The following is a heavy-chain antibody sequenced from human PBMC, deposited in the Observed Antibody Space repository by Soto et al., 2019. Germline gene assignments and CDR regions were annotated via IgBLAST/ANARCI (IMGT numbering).Heavy chain of an antibody. CDR2: LNDSGGT. D-gene: IGHD3-10*01. V-gene: IGHV4-34*01. CDR3: TRGRGGVQE. J-gene: IGHJ1*01. Sequence: QVQLQQWGAGLLKPSETLSLTCAVYGGSFSGYYCSWVRQPPGKGLEWIGELNDSGGTNYNASLKGRASMSLDTSKNQFSLKLSFVTAADTAVYYCTRGRGGVQEWGQGTLVTVS. CDR1: GGSFSGYY.